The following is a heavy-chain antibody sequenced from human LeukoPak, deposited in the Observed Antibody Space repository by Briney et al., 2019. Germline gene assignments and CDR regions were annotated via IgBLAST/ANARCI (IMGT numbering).Heavy chain of an antibody. J-gene: IGHJ6*04. D-gene: IGHD3-10*02. CDR2: ISSSGSTI. CDR3: AELGITMIGGV. Sequence: GGSLRLSCAASGFTSSSYSMNWVRQAPGKGLEWVSYISSSGSTIYYADSVKGRFTISRDNAKNSLYLQMNSLRAEDTAVYYCAELGITMIGGVWGKGTTVTISS. CDR1: GFTSSSYS. V-gene: IGHV3-48*04.